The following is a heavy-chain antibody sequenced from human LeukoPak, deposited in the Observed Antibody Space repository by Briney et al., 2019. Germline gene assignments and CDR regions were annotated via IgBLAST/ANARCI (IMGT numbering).Heavy chain of an antibody. CDR2: ISWSSGSI. CDR3: AKVPYYDSSEGYYFDY. D-gene: IGHD3-22*01. V-gene: IGHV3-9*01. Sequence: GRSLRLSCAASGFTFDDYAMHWVRQAPGKGLEWVSGISWSSGSIVYADSVKGRFTISRDNAKNSLYLQMNSLRAEDTALYYCAKVPYYDSSEGYYFDYWGQGTLVTVSS. J-gene: IGHJ4*02. CDR1: GFTFDDYA.